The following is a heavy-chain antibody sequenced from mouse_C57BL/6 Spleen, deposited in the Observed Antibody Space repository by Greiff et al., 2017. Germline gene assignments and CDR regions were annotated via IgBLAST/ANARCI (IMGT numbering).Heavy chain of an antibody. Sequence: EVQGVESGGGLVKPGGSLKLSCAASGFTFSRYAMSWVRQTPEKRLEWVATISDGGSYTYYPDNVKGRFTISSDKAKNHLYLKMGHLKSEDTAMYYCARDHYEYGGTFYARDYWGKGTSVTVSS. J-gene: IGHJ4*01. CDR2: ISDGGSYT. V-gene: IGHV5-4*01. CDR1: GFTFSRYA. CDR3: ARDHYEYGGTFYARDY. D-gene: IGHD2-4*01.